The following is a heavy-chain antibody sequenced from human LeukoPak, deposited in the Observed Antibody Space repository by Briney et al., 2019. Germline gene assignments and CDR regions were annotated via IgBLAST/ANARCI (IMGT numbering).Heavy chain of an antibody. CDR3: ARDSSETMDV. CDR1: GGSISSGSYS. V-gene: IGHV4-30-2*01. J-gene: IGHJ6*02. D-gene: IGHD6-19*01. CDR2: IYHTGST. Sequence: SETLSLTCAVSGGSISSGSYSWSWIRQPPGKGLEWIGYIYHTGSTYYNPSLKSRVTISVDRSKNQFSLKLRSVTAADTAVYYCARDSSETMDVWGQGTTVTVSS.